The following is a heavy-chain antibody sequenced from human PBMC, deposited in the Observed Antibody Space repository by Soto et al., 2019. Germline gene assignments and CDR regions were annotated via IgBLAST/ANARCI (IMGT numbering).Heavy chain of an antibody. CDR1: GESLDGYS. V-gene: IGHV4-34*01. Sequence: TSAVYGESLDGYSWWCVRQSPGKGLEWIGEIHQSGSTKYNPSLKSRVSLSVDTSTKQFSLKMTSMTAADMFVYYCASRVNSCSSFLYWRQ. D-gene: IGHD2-15*01. CDR2: IHQSGST. J-gene: IGHJ4*02. CDR3: ASRVNSCSSFLY.